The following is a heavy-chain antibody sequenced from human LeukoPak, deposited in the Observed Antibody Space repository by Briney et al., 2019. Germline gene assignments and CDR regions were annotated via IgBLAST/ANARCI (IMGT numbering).Heavy chain of an antibody. J-gene: IGHJ6*03. CDR1: GITFTSHA. D-gene: IGHD5-24*01. CDR3: AKGGVATMRDGYNYYYYYMEV. Sequence: PGGSLRLSCAASGITFTSHAMSWVRQAPGKGLEWVSLISGSGGHTYYGDSVKGRFTISRDNSNSTLYLQMNSLRAEDTAVYYCAKGGVATMRDGYNYYYYYMEVWGRGTTVTVSS. CDR2: ISGSGGHT. V-gene: IGHV3-23*01.